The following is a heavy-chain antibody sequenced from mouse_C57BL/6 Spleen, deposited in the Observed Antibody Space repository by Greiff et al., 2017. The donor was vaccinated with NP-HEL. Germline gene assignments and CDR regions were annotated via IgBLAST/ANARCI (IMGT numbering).Heavy chain of an antibody. V-gene: IGHV5-17*01. CDR1: GFTFSDYG. Sequence: DVKLVESGGGLVKPGGSLKLSCAASGFTFSDYGMHWVRQAPEKGLEWVAYISSGSSTIYYADTVKGRFTISRDNAKNTLFLQMTSLRSEDTAMYYCARDGNYVSYAMDYWGQGTSVTVSS. D-gene: IGHD2-1*01. J-gene: IGHJ4*01. CDR3: ARDGNYVSYAMDY. CDR2: ISSGSSTI.